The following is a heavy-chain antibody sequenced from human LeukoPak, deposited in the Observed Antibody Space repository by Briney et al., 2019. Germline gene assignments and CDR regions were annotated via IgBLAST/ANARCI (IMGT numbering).Heavy chain of an antibody. CDR3: ATAGQWLEFDY. D-gene: IGHD6-19*01. Sequence: EASVKASCKVSGYTLTELSMHWVRQAPGKGLEWMGGFDPEDGETIYAQKFQGRVTMTEGTSTDTAYMELSSLRSEDTAVYYCATAGQWLEFDYWGQGTLVTVSS. V-gene: IGHV1-24*01. CDR2: FDPEDGET. J-gene: IGHJ4*02. CDR1: GYTLTELS.